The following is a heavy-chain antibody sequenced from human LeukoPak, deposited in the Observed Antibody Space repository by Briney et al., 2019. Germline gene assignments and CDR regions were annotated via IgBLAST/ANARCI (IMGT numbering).Heavy chain of an antibody. D-gene: IGHD4-17*01. CDR3: ARLTTTVTTPFDY. CDR2: ISSSSSYI. CDR1: GFTFSIYN. J-gene: IGHJ4*02. Sequence: GGSLRLSCAASGFTFSIYNMNWVRQAPGKGLEWVSSISSSSSYIYYADSVKGRFTISRDNAKNSLYLQMNSLRAEDTAVYYCARLTTTVTTPFDYWGQGTLVTVSS. V-gene: IGHV3-21*01.